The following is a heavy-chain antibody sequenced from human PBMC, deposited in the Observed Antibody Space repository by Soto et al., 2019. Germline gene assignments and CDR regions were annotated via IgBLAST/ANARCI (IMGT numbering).Heavy chain of an antibody. CDR3: ARDGQVTYYYDSSGYYLDY. D-gene: IGHD3-22*01. Sequence: QVQLVESGGGVVQPGRSLRLSCAASGFTFSSYAMHWVRQAPGKGLEWVAVISYDGSNKYYADSVKGRFTISRDNSKSTLYLQMNSLRAEDTAVYYCARDGQVTYYYDSSGYYLDYWGQGTLVTVSS. J-gene: IGHJ4*02. V-gene: IGHV3-30-3*01. CDR1: GFTFSSYA. CDR2: ISYDGSNK.